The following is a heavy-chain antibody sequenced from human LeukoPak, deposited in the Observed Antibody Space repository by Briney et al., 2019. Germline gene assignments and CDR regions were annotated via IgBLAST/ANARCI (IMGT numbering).Heavy chain of an antibody. V-gene: IGHV3-30*03. D-gene: IGHD5-12*01. CDR2: IANDGSIK. CDR3: AREDSGCDFEY. J-gene: IGHJ4*02. CDR1: GFTFSSFG. Sequence: GGSLRLSCAASGFTFSSFGMHWVRQAPGKGLEWVAVIANDGSIKHYADSVKGRFSISRDNSKNTLYLELNSLRVEDTALYYCAREDSGCDFEYWGRGTLVTVSS.